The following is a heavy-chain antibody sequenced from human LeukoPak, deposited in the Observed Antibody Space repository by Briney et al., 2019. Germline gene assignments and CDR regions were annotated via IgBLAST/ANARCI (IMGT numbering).Heavy chain of an antibody. V-gene: IGHV3-30*02. Sequence: GGSLRLSCAASRFTFRNYAMHWVRQAPGKGLEWVAFIRYDGSYRYYADSVKGRFTISRDTSKSTLYLQMNSLRAEDTAVYYCAKGDKYSSTWGSSRFGRAIDYWGQGTLVTVSS. J-gene: IGHJ4*02. CDR3: AKGDKYSSTWGSSRFGRAIDY. D-gene: IGHD6-13*01. CDR1: RFTFRNYA. CDR2: IRYDGSYR.